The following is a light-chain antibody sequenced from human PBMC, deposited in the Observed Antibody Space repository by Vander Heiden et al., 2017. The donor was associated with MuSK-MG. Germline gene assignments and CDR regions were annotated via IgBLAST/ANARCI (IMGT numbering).Light chain of an antibody. CDR2: GAS. CDR3: QQYDSSLRVWM. Sequence: EIVLTQSPGTLSLSPGERATLSCRASQSVSSTYLAWYQQKPGQAPRLLINGASSRATGIPDKFSGSGSGTDFTLTISRLEPEDFAVYYCQQYDSSLRVWMFGQGTKVEMK. J-gene: IGKJ1*01. V-gene: IGKV3-20*01. CDR1: QSVSSTY.